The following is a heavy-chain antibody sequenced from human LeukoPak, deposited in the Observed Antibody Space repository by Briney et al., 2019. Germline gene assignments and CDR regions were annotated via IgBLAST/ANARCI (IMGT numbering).Heavy chain of an antibody. Sequence: SETLSLTCAVYGGSFSGYYWSWIRQPPGKGLEWIGEINHSGSTNYNPSLKSRVTISVDTSKNQFSLKLSSVTAADTAVYYCARRGGSAHSSGAYYFDYWGQGTLVTVSS. D-gene: IGHD6-19*01. J-gene: IGHJ4*02. CDR1: GGSFSGYY. CDR3: ARRGGSAHSSGAYYFDY. CDR2: INHSGST. V-gene: IGHV4-34*01.